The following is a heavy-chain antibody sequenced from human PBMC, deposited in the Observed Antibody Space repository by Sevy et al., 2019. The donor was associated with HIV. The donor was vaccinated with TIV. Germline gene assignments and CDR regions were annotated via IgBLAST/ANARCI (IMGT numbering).Heavy chain of an antibody. J-gene: IGHJ6*02. CDR2: IRYDGSNK. CDR1: GFTLSSYG. D-gene: IGHD3-3*01. Sequence: GGSLRLSCAASGFTLSSYGMHWVRQAPGKGLELVAVIRYDGSNKYYADSVKGRFTISRDNSKSTLYLQMNSLRAEDTAVYYCARDRLGITISAEWGGGMDVWGQGTTVTVSS. V-gene: IGHV3-33*01. CDR3: ARDRLGITISAEWGGGMDV.